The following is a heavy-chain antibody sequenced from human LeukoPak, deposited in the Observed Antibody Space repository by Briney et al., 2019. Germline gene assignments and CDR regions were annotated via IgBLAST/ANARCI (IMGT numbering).Heavy chain of an antibody. D-gene: IGHD1-26*01. CDR3: ARVSGSYYLDY. CDR2: TYTSGST. CDR1: GGSISSYY. J-gene: IGHJ4*02. V-gene: IGHV4-4*09. Sequence: SETLSLTCTVSGGSISSYYWSWIRQPPGKGLEWIGYTYTSGSTNYNPSLKSRVTISVDTSKNQFSLKLSSVTAADTAVYYCARVSGSYYLDYWGQGTLVTVSS.